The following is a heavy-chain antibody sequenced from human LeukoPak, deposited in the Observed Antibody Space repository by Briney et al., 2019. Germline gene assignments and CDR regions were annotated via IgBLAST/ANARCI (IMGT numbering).Heavy chain of an antibody. CDR3: ARDLGSSWYRRFGP. V-gene: IGHV3-7*01. CDR2: IKQNGNEK. J-gene: IGHJ5*02. CDR1: GFTFSSYW. Sequence: GGSLRLSCAASGFTFSSYWMSWVRQAPGKGLEWVASIKQNGNEKYYVDSVKGRFTISRDNAKNSLYLQMNSLRAEDTAVYYCARDLGSSWYRRFGPWGQGTLVTVSS. D-gene: IGHD6-13*01.